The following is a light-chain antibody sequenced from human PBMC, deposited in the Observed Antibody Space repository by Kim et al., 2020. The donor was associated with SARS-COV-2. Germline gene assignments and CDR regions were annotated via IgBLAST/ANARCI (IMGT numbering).Light chain of an antibody. CDR1: QGISSY. V-gene: IGKV1-9*01. CDR2: DAS. Sequence: ASVGDRVTITCRASQGISSYLAWYQQKPGKAPKLLIYDASTLKSGVPSRFSGSGSGTDFTLTISSLQPEDFATYFCQQLNSYPLTFGRGTKVEIK. J-gene: IGKJ4*01. CDR3: QQLNSYPLT.